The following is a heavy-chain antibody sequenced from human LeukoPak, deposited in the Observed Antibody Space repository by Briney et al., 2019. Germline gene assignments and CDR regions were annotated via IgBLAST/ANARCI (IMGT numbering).Heavy chain of an antibody. CDR1: GGSISSYY. V-gene: IGHV4-59*01. J-gene: IGHJ4*02. Sequence: SETLSLTCTVSGGSISSYYWSWIRQPPGKGLEWIRYIYYSGSTNYNPSLKSRVTISVDTSKNQFSLKLSSVTAADTAVYYCARVSGFLEWLSEYYFDYWGQGTLVTVSS. CDR2: IYYSGST. CDR3: ARVSGFLEWLSEYYFDY. D-gene: IGHD3-3*01.